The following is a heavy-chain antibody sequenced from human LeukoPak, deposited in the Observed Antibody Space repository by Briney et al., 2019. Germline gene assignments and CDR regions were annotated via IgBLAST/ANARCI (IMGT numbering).Heavy chain of an antibody. CDR3: GTLGVMWEIDY. V-gene: IGHV3-74*01. CDR1: GFTFGNYW. CDR2: MNSDGPTT. D-gene: IGHD1-26*01. J-gene: IGHJ4*02. Sequence: GGSLRLSSAASGFTFGNYWLHSGRQTPRKGLVWVSRMNSDGPTTNYADSVKCRFAISRDNTKSTLYLEMNSLRAEDTAVYYCGTLGVMWEIDYWGQGTLVTVSS.